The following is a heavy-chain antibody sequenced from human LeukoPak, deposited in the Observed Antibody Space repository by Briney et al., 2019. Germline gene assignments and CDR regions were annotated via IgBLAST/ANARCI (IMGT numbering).Heavy chain of an antibody. CDR3: ATPTPRRGLAGVDYYYYYMDV. CDR2: IIAYNGNI. CDR1: GYPLSNYG. Sequence: ASVKVSCKASGYPLSNYGITWVRQAPGQGLEWMGWIIAYNGNIYYAQKFQGRVTMTEDTSTDTAYTELSSLRSEDTAVYYCATPTPRRGLAGVDYYYYYMDVWGKGTTVTVSS. J-gene: IGHJ6*03. V-gene: IGHV1-18*01. D-gene: IGHD2-15*01.